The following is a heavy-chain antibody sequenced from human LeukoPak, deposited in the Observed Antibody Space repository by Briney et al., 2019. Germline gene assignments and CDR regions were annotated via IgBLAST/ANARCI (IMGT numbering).Heavy chain of an antibody. CDR3: AREYVDGGYYYGMDV. J-gene: IGHJ6*02. CDR1: GFTFSSYW. Sequence: PGGSLRLSCAASGFTFSSYWMSWVRQAPGKGLEWVANIKQDGSEKYYVDSVKGRFTISRDNAKNSLYLQMNSLRAEDTAVYYCAREYVDGGYYYGMDVWGQGTTVTVSS. CDR2: IKQDGSEK. V-gene: IGHV3-7*01. D-gene: IGHD3-16*01.